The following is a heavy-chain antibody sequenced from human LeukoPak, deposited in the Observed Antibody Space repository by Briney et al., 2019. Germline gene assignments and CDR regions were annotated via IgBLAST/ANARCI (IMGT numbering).Heavy chain of an antibody. J-gene: IGHJ5*02. CDR1: GGSITSDF. Sequence: KSSETLSLTCTVSGGSITSDFWTWIRQPPGKGLEWIGNVYYSGTTNYNPSLKSRVSISVDTSKSQFFLKLTSVTAADTAVYYCAREVVLLSTFGVAPRGTWVDPWGQGTLVTVPS. D-gene: IGHD3-3*01. V-gene: IGHV4-59*01. CDR3: AREVVLLSTFGVAPRGTWVDP. CDR2: VYYSGTT.